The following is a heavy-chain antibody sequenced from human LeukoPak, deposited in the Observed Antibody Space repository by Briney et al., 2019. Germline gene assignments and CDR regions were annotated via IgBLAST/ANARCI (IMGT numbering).Heavy chain of an antibody. J-gene: IGHJ3*02. Sequence: GGSLRLSCSASTFTFSNSWMNWVRQAPGKGLEYVCRIKSKSDSGTTDYSAHVKFRFTISRYNSKNKLYMKMNSLKTEDTAVYYCTTACGGYCSGGSCSYDFDIWGQGTMVTVSS. CDR2: IKSKSDSGTT. CDR3: TTACGGYCSGGSCSYDFDI. CDR1: TFTFSNSW. V-gene: IGHV3-15*01. D-gene: IGHD2-15*01.